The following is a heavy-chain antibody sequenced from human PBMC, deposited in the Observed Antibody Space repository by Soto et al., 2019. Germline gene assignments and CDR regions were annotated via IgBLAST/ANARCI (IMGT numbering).Heavy chain of an antibody. CDR1: GFTFSTYS. Sequence: GGLRLSCAASGFTFSTYSMNWVRQAPGKGLEWISYITSSSTTMFYADSVKGRFTISRDNAKNSLYLQMNSLRDEDTSVYYCAKKFWAFFGGHDRDSHSWGQGALVTVSS. CDR3: AKKFWAFFGGHDRDSHS. V-gene: IGHV3-48*02. CDR2: ITSSSTTM. J-gene: IGHJ4*02. D-gene: IGHD3-16*01.